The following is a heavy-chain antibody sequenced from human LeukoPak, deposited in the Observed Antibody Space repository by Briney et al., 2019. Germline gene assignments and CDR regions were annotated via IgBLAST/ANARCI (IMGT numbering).Heavy chain of an antibody. CDR1: GFTFSSYS. V-gene: IGHV3-21*01. J-gene: IGHJ4*02. CDR2: ISSSSSYI. CDR3: AKDRAYYSDSSGYYLVRAYDY. Sequence: GGSLRLSCAASGFTFSSYSMNWVRQAPGKGLEWVSSISSSSSYIYYADSVKGRFTISRDNAKNSLYLQMNSLRAEDTAVYYCAKDRAYYSDSSGYYLVRAYDYWGQGTLVTVSS. D-gene: IGHD3-22*01.